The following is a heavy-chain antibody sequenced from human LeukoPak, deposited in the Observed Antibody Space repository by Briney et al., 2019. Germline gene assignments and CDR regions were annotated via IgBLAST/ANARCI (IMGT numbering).Heavy chain of an antibody. V-gene: IGHV1-18*01. CDR2: ISAYNGNT. D-gene: IGHD3-22*01. CDR3: ARDYYDSSGLDY. Sequence: ASVKVSCKASGYTFTRYGISWVRQAPGQGLEWMGWISAYNGNTNYAQKLQGRVTITTDTSTSTAYIELRSLRSDDTAVYYCARDYYDSSGLDYWGQGTLVTVSS. J-gene: IGHJ4*02. CDR1: GYTFTRYG.